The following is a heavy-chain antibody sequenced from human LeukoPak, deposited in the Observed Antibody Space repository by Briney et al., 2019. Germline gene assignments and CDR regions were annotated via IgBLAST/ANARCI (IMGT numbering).Heavy chain of an antibody. D-gene: IGHD5-18*01. CDR1: GGSFSGYY. V-gene: IGHV4-34*01. CDR2: INHSGST. Sequence: SETLSLTCAVYGGSFSGYYWSWIRQPPGKGLEWIGEINHSGSTNYNPSLKSRVTISVDTSKNQFSLKLSSVTAADTAVYYCASRGYSYGPYYYGMDVWGQGTTVTASS. J-gene: IGHJ6*02. CDR3: ASRGYSYGPYYYGMDV.